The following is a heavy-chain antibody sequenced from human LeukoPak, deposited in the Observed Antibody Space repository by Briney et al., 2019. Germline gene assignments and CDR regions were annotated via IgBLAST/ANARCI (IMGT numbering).Heavy chain of an antibody. Sequence: GGSLRLSCAASGFTFSSYAMHWVRQAPGKGLEWVAVISYDGSNKYYADSVKGRFTISRDNSKNTLYLQMNSLRAEDTAVYYCARDEGGSGYTGTNWFDPWGQGTLVTVSS. CDR3: ARDEGGSGYTGTNWFDP. V-gene: IGHV3-30-3*01. J-gene: IGHJ5*02. CDR1: GFTFSSYA. D-gene: IGHD3-22*01. CDR2: ISYDGSNK.